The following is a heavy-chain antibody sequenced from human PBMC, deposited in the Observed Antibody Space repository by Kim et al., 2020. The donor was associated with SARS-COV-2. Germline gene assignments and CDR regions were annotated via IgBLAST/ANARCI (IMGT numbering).Heavy chain of an antibody. CDR1: GFTFSSYA. Sequence: GGSLRLSCAASGFTFSSYAMSWVRQAPRKGLEWVSAISGSGGSTYYADSVKGRFTISRDNSKNTLYLQMNSLRAEDTAVYYCAKADTAMVTGLFDYWGQGTLVTVSS. J-gene: IGHJ4*02. D-gene: IGHD5-18*01. CDR3: AKADTAMVTGLFDY. CDR2: ISGSGGST. V-gene: IGHV3-23*01.